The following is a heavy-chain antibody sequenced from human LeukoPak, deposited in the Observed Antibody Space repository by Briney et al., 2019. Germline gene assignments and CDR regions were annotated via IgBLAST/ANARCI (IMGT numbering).Heavy chain of an antibody. CDR3: IHYGSGSYSTDY. V-gene: IGHV3-73*01. CDR2: IRSKGNKYAT. Sequence: GGSLRLSCATSGFTFSGADMHWVRQVSGKGLEWAGRIRSKGNKYATEYAASVKGRFTISRDDSKNTAYLQMNSLKTEDTAVYYCIHYGSGSYSTDYWGQGTQVTVSS. CDR1: GFTFSGAD. D-gene: IGHD3-10*01. J-gene: IGHJ4*02.